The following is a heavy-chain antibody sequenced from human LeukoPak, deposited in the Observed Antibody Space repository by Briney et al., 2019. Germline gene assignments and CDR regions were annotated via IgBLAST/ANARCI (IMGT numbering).Heavy chain of an antibody. CDR1: GFTFSDYY. Sequence: GGSLRLSCAASGFTFSDYYMSWIRRAPGKGLEWVSHISSSGSTIYYADSVKGRFTISRDNAKNSLYLQMNSLRAEDTAVYYCASSYSGSYFDYWGQGTLVTVSS. V-gene: IGHV3-11*01. CDR2: ISSSGSTI. CDR3: ASSYSGSYFDY. D-gene: IGHD1-26*01. J-gene: IGHJ4*02.